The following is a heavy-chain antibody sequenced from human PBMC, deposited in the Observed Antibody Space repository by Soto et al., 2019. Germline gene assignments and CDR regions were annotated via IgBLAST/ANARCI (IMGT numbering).Heavy chain of an antibody. D-gene: IGHD2-15*01. J-gene: IGHJ5*02. V-gene: IGHV3-30-3*01. Sequence: QVQLVESGGGVVQPGRSLRLSCAASGFTFSSYAMHWVRQALGKGLEWVAVISYDGSNKYYADSVKGRFTISRDNSKNTLYLQMNSLRAEDTAVYYCAREEVVAAKFDPWGQGTLVTVSS. CDR1: GFTFSSYA. CDR2: ISYDGSNK. CDR3: AREEVVAAKFDP.